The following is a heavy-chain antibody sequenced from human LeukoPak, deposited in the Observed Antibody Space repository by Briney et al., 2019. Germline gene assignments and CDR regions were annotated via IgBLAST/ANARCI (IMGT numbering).Heavy chain of an antibody. CDR1: GGSISSSNW. J-gene: IGHJ4*02. V-gene: IGHV4-4*02. D-gene: IGHD3-10*01. CDR2: SHHSGIT. CDR3: ARDERFGEGGDH. Sequence: SGTLSLTCAVSGGSISSSNWWSWVRQPPGKGLEWIGESHHSGITNYNPSLKSRVTISVDKSKNQFSLKLSSVTAADTAVYYYARDERFGEGGDHWGQGTLVTVSS.